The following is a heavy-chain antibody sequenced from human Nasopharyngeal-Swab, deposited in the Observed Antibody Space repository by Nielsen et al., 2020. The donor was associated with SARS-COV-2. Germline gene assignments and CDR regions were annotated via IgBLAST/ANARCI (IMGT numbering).Heavy chain of an antibody. CDR2: ITGNGDTT. V-gene: IGHV3-23*01. CDR3: AKMQWTVTLDTAFDI. D-gene: IGHD4-17*01. Sequence: GESLKISCAASGFTFSSYSMSWLRQAPGKGLEWVSTITGNGDTTYYADSVKGRFTISRDNSKNTLYLQMNSLRAEDTAVYYCAKMQWTVTLDTAFDIWGQGTMVTVSS. J-gene: IGHJ3*02. CDR1: GFTFSSYS.